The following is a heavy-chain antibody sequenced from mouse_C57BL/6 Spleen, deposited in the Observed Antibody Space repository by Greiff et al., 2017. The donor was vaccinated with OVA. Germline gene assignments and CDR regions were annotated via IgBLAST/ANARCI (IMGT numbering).Heavy chain of an antibody. CDR2: IYPGSGNT. D-gene: IGHD1-1*01. V-gene: IGHV1-76*01. CDR1: GYTFTDYY. CDR3: AREDYGSSFDY. J-gene: IGHJ2*01. Sequence: VQLQQSGAELVRPGASVKLSCKASGYTFTDYYINWVKQRPGQGLEWIARIYPGSGNTYYNEKFKGKATLTAEKSSSTAYLLLSSLTSEDSAVYFCAREDYGSSFDYWGQGTTLTVSS.